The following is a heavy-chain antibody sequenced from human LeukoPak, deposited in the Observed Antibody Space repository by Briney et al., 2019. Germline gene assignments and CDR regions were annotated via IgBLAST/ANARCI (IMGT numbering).Heavy chain of an antibody. CDR3: AKDPTLLLWFGELSSYFDY. Sequence: GGSLRLSCAASGFTFSSYSMNWVRQAPGKGLEWVSSTSSSSSYIYYADSVKGRFTISRDNAKNSLYLQMNSLRAEDTAVYYCAKDPTLLLWFGELSSYFDYWGQGTLVTVSS. CDR1: GFTFSSYS. V-gene: IGHV3-21*01. D-gene: IGHD3-10*01. J-gene: IGHJ4*02. CDR2: TSSSSSYI.